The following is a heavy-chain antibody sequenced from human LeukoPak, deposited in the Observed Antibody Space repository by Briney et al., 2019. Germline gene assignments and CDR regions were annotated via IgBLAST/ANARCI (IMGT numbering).Heavy chain of an antibody. CDR2: IYYSGST. J-gene: IGHJ5*02. CDR3: ARLPDYSNYVDWFDP. CDR1: GGSINGYY. D-gene: IGHD4-11*01. Sequence: SETLSLTCTVSGGSINGYYWSWIRQPPGKGLEWIGYIYYSGSTNYNPSLKSRVTISVDTSKNQFSLKLSSVTAADTAVYYCARLPDYSNYVDWFDPWGQGTLVTVSS. V-gene: IGHV4-59*08.